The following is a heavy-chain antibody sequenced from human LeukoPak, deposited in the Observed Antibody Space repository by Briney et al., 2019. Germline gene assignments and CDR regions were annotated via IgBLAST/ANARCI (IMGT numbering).Heavy chain of an antibody. J-gene: IGHJ6*02. CDR2: IIPVLNIT. V-gene: IGHV1-69*04. D-gene: IGHD5-18*01. CDR3: ARDQGLTAPPPYGLDV. CDR1: GYTFTGYY. Sequence: GASVMVSCKASGYTFTGYYIHWVRQAPGQGLEWMGRIIPVLNITTYAQRFQGRVTITADTSTSTVYMELSSLRSEETAVYYCARDQGLTAPPPYGLDVWGQGATVIVSS.